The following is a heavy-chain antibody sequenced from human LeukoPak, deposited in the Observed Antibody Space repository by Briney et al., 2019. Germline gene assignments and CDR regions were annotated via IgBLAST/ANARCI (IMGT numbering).Heavy chain of an antibody. V-gene: IGHV3-30*18. Sequence: GGSLRLSCAASGFTFSSYGMHWVRQAPGKGLEWVAVISYDGSNKYYADSVKGRFTISRDNSKNTLYLQMNSLRAEDTAVYYCAKVLTYDFWSGYLPAKADYYYYGMDVWGQGTTVTVSS. CDR2: ISYDGSNK. CDR1: GFTFSSYG. CDR3: AKVLTYDFWSGYLPAKADYYYYGMDV. J-gene: IGHJ6*02. D-gene: IGHD3-3*01.